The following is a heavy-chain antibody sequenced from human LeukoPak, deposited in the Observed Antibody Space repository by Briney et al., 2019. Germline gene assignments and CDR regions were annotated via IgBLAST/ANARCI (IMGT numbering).Heavy chain of an antibody. Sequence: WETLSLTCTVSGGSISSYYWSWIRQPPGKGLEWIGYIYYSGSTNYNPSLKSRVTISVDTSKNQFSLKLSSVTAADTAVYYCARGSGVYSSGWYDFDYWGQGTLVTVSS. CDR2: IYYSGST. D-gene: IGHD6-19*01. CDR1: GGSISSYY. CDR3: ARGSGVYSSGWYDFDY. V-gene: IGHV4-59*01. J-gene: IGHJ4*02.